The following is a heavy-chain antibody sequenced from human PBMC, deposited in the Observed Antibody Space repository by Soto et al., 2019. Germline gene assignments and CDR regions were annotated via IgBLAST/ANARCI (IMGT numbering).Heavy chain of an antibody. J-gene: IGHJ4*02. V-gene: IGHV3-15*01. CDR3: AVNDYLDY. CDR1: GFTFSNAW. Sequence: PGGSLRLSCAASGFTFSNAWMIWVRQAPGKGLEWVGRIKRKSDGGTADYAAPVKGRFTISRDDSANTLYLQMNSLKTEDTAVYFCAVNDYLDYWGQGAVVTVSS. CDR2: IKRKSDGGTA.